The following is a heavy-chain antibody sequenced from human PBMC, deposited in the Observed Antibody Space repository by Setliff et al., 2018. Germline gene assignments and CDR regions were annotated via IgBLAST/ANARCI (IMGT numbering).Heavy chain of an antibody. CDR1: GGSFSGYY. D-gene: IGHD3-22*01. CDR3: ARWHYYDNGATYAFDI. CDR2: INHNGGT. V-gene: IGHV4-34*01. J-gene: IGHJ3*02. Sequence: SETLSLTCAVYGGSFSGYYWSWIRQPPGRGLEWIGEINHNGGTNYNPSLKSRVTISIHTSKNQFSLNLSSVTAADTAVYYCARWHYYDNGATYAFDIWGQGTLVTVSS.